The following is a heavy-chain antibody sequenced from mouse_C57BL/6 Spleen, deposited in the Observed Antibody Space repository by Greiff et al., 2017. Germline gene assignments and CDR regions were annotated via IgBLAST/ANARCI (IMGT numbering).Heavy chain of an antibody. Sequence: QVQLQQSGAELVRPGASVTLSCKASGYTFTDYEMHWVKQTPVHGLEWIGAIDPETGGTAYNQKFKGKAILTADKSSSTAYMELRSLTSEDSAVYYCTSALYYDYEYYAMDYWGQGTSVTVSS. D-gene: IGHD2-4*01. CDR3: TSALYYDYEYYAMDY. CDR2: IDPETGGT. CDR1: GYTFTDYE. V-gene: IGHV1-15*01. J-gene: IGHJ4*01.